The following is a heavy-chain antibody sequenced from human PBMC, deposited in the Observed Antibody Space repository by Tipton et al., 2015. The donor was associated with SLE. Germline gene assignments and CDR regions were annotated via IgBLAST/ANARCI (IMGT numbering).Heavy chain of an antibody. CDR2: IYYSGRT. Sequence: LRLSCTVSGGSISSHYWSWLRQPPGKGLEWIGYIYYSGRTNYNPSLKSRVTISVDTSKNQFSLKLSSVTAADKAVYYCASAAWDYDSSGSGAFDIWGQGTMVTVSS. D-gene: IGHD3-22*01. CDR1: GGSISSHY. J-gene: IGHJ3*02. V-gene: IGHV4-59*11. CDR3: ASAAWDYDSSGSGAFDI.